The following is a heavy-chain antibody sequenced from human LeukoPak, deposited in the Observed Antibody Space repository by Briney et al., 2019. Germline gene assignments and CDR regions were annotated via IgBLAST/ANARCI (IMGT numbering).Heavy chain of an antibody. V-gene: IGHV1-46*01. Sequence: ASVKVSCKASGYTFTSYYMHWVRQAPGQGLEWMGIINPSGGSTSYAQKFQGRVTMTRDTSISTAYMELSRLRSDDTAVYYCARAIVAGTGFDYWGQGTLVTVSS. CDR3: ARAIVAGTGFDY. CDR2: INPSGGST. J-gene: IGHJ4*02. CDR1: GYTFTSYY. D-gene: IGHD6-19*01.